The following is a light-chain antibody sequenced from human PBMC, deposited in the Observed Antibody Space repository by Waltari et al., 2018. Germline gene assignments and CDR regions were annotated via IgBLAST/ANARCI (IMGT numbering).Light chain of an antibody. CDR1: SGSIASNY. Sequence: NFMLTQPHSVSESPGKTVTISCTRSSGSIASNYVTWYQQRPGSAPTTVIYEDNQRPSGVPDRFSGSIDRSSNSASLTISGLKTEDEADYYCQSYDGNNWVFGGGTKLTVL. V-gene: IGLV6-57*04. J-gene: IGLJ3*02. CDR2: EDN. CDR3: QSYDGNNWV.